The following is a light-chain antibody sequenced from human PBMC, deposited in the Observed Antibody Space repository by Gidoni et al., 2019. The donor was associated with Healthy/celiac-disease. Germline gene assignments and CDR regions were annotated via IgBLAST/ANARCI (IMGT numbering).Light chain of an antibody. J-gene: IGKJ4*01. CDR3: QQYYSTLALT. CDR2: WAS. Sequence: DLVMTQSPDSLAVSLGERATINCKSSQSVLYSSNNKNYLAWYQQKPGQPPKLLIYWASTRESGVPDRFSGSGSGTDFTLTISSLQAEDVAVYYCQQYYSTLALTFXGXTKVEIK. CDR1: QSVLYSSNNKNY. V-gene: IGKV4-1*01.